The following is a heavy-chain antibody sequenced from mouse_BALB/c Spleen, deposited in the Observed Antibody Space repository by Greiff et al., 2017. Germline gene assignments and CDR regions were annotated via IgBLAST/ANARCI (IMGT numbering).Heavy chain of an antibody. Sequence: EVKLVESGGGLVQPGGSLKLSCAASGFTFSSYGMSWVRQTPDKRLELVATINSNGGSTYYPDSVKGRFTISRDNAKNTLYLQMSSLKSEDTAMYYCASYRYGFAYWGQGTLVTVSA. CDR1: GFTFSSYG. CDR3: ASYRYGFAY. CDR2: INSNGGST. J-gene: IGHJ3*01. D-gene: IGHD2-14*01. V-gene: IGHV5-6-3*01.